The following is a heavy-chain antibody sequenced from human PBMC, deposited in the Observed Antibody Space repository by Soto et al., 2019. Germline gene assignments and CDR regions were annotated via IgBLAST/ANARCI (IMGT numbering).Heavy chain of an antibody. CDR2: IKDGGST. D-gene: IGHD2-15*01. V-gene: IGHV4-34*01. Sequence: QVQLQQWGAGLLKPSETLSLTCAVNGGSFTGYYWSWVRQPPGKGLEWIGEIKDGGSTNYSPSLRSRVPISADTSKKQFSLKVPSVTAADTAVYYCARGQEGVVATHWDQGTLVTVSS. CDR3: ARGQEGVVATH. J-gene: IGHJ4*02. CDR1: GGSFTGYY.